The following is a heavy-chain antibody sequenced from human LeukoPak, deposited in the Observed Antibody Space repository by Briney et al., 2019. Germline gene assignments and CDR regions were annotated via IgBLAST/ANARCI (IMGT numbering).Heavy chain of an antibody. V-gene: IGHV3-23*01. J-gene: IGHJ4*02. CDR1: AFTFNSYA. Sequence: GSMRLSCVASAFTFNSYAMTWVRQAPGRGLEWVSAISGSGGSTYYADSVKGRFTISRDNSKNTLYLQMNSLRAEDTAVYYCAKDLAHWGQGTLVTVSS. CDR2: ISGSGGST. CDR3: AKDLAH. D-gene: IGHD3-16*01.